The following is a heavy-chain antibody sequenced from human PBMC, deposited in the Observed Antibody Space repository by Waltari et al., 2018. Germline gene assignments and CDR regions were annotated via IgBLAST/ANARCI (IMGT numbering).Heavy chain of an antibody. J-gene: IGHJ4*02. D-gene: IGHD3-22*01. V-gene: IGHV3-30*01. Sequence: QVQLVESGGGVVQPGRSLRLSCAASGFTFSSYAMHWVRQAPGKGLEWVAVISYDGSNKYYANSVKGRFTISRDNSKNTLYLQMNSLRAEDTAVYYCARAKTVLSGYSPHWGQGTLVTVSS. CDR3: ARAKTVLSGYSPH. CDR1: GFTFSSYA. CDR2: ISYDGSNK.